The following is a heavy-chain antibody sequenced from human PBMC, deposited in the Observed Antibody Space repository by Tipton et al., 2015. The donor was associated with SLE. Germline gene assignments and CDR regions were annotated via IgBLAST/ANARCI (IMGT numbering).Heavy chain of an antibody. Sequence: TLSPTCTVSGGSISTSNEYWGWIRQSPGGGLEWIGSIYYSGNSYSNPSLSSRVTISLDTSKNQFYLKLSSVTAADTAVYSCARQILDGSVSDWFDPWGQGSLVTVPS. CDR3: ARQILDGSVSDWFDP. D-gene: IGHD3-10*01. CDR1: GGSISTSNEY. V-gene: IGHV4-39*07. CDR2: IYYSGNS. J-gene: IGHJ5*02.